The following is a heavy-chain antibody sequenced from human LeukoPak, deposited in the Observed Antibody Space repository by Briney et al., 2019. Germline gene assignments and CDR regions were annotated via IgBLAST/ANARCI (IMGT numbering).Heavy chain of an antibody. Sequence: GGSLRLSCATSGFTFSSYAMRWVRQAPGKGLEWVSAITGSGGSTFYADSVKGRFTISRDNSKNTLYPQMNSLRAEDTAVYYCATSLWSGYYGSYWGQGTLVTVSS. CDR2: ITGSGGST. CDR3: ATSLWSGYYGSY. D-gene: IGHD3-3*01. J-gene: IGHJ4*02. V-gene: IGHV3-23*01. CDR1: GFTFSSYA.